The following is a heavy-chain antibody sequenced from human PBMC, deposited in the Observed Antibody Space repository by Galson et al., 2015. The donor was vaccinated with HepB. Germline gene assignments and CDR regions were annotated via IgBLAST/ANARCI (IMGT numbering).Heavy chain of an antibody. V-gene: IGHV1-18*01. Sequence: SVKVSCKASGYTFTGYGISWVRQAPGQGLEWMGWISAYNGNTNYAQKLQGRVTMTTDTSTSTAYMELRSLRSDDTAVYYCARDRYGSSWYYFDYWGQGTLVTVSS. CDR3: ARDRYGSSWYYFDY. J-gene: IGHJ4*02. CDR1: GYTFTGYG. D-gene: IGHD6-13*01. CDR2: ISAYNGNT.